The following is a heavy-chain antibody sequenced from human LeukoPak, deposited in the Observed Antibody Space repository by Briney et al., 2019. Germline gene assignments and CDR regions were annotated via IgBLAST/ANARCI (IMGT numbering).Heavy chain of an antibody. D-gene: IGHD6-19*01. V-gene: IGHV4-59*01. CDR2: IYYNGNT. Sequence: SETLSLTCTLSGGSINNYYWSWIRQPPGKGLEWIGYIYYNGNTNYNPSLKGRVTISVDTSKNQFSLKLSSVTAADTAVYFCAREYSSGLSWFDPWGQGTLVTVSS. CDR1: GGSINNYY. CDR3: AREYSSGLSWFDP. J-gene: IGHJ5*02.